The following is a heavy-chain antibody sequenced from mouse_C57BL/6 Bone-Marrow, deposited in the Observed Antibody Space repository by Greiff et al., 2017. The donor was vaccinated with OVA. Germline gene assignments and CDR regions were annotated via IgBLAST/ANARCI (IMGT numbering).Heavy chain of an antibody. CDR2: IYPGSGST. V-gene: IGHV1-55*01. CDR3: ARGWYGYDPFAY. Sequence: QVQLQQPGAELVKPGASVKMSCKASGYTFTSYWITWVKQRPGQGLEWIGDIYPGSGSTNYNEKFKGKATLTVDTSSSTAYMQLSSLTSEDSAVYYCARGWYGYDPFAYWGQGTLVTVSA. D-gene: IGHD2-2*01. J-gene: IGHJ3*01. CDR1: GYTFTSYW.